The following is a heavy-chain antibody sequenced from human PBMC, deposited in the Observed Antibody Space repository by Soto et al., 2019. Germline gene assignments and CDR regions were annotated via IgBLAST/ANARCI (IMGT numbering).Heavy chain of an antibody. CDR1: GNTFNNNW. CDR2: IFPGDSDV. V-gene: IGHV5-51*01. J-gene: IGHJ4*02. CDR3: ASGGGNFDY. D-gene: IGHD3-10*01. Sequence: PGESLKISCQGSGNTFNNNWIAWVRQMPGKGLEWMGIIFPGDSDVKYSPSFQGQVTISVDKSIRTAYLQWSSLKASDTAMYYCASGGGNFDYWGQGTLVTVSS.